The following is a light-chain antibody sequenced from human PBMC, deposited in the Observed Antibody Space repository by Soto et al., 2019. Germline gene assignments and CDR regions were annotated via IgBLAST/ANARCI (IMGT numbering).Light chain of an antibody. J-gene: IGKJ1*01. V-gene: IGKV3-20*01. CDR2: GAS. CDR1: QSVSSSY. CDR3: QQRASSPRT. Sequence: EIVLTQSPGTLSLSPGERVTLSCRASQSVSSSYLAWYQQKPGQAPRLLLYGASSRATGIPDRFSGSGSGTDVTLTISRLEPEDFAGCYCQQRASSPRTFGQGTKVEIK.